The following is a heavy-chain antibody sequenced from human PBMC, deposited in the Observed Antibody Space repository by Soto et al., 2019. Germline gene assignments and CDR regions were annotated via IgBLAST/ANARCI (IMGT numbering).Heavy chain of an antibody. Sequence: QVQLVESGGGVVQPGRSLRLSCAASGFTFSSYGMHWVRQAPGKGLEWVAVIWYDGSNKYYADSVKGRFTIYRDNSKNTLYLQMNSLRAEDTAVYYCARGIAPFDYWGQGTLVTVSS. CDR3: ARGIAPFDY. J-gene: IGHJ4*02. D-gene: IGHD2-21*01. CDR1: GFTFSSYG. CDR2: IWYDGSNK. V-gene: IGHV3-33*01.